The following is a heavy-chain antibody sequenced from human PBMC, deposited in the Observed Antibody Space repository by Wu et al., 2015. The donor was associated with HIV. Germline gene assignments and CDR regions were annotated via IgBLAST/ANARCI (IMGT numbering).Heavy chain of an antibody. CDR2: IISLFGTT. D-gene: IGHD6-19*01. CDR3: ASPRSPGYSSAWPTYFDY. V-gene: IGHV1-69*05. Sequence: HVQLVQSGTEVKKPGPSVKVSCKIFGGNDGGTFSSHPISWVRQAPGRGLEWMGGIISLFGTTDYAQIFQGRVTITTDESTSTAYMRLSSLRSEDTAVYYCASPRSPGYSSAWPTYFDYWGQGTLVTVSS. J-gene: IGHJ4*02. CDR1: GGNDGGTFSSHP.